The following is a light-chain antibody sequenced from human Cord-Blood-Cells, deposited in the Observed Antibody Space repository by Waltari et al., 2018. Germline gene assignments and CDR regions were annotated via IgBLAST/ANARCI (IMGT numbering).Light chain of an antibody. CDR3: CSYAGSSTWV. CDR2: EGS. Sequence: QSALTQPASVSGSPGQSITISCTGTSSDVGSYNLVSWYQQHPGKAPKLMLYEGSKRPSGVSNRFSGSKSGNTASLTISGLQAEDEAEYYCCSYAGSSTWVFGGGTKLTVL. J-gene: IGLJ3*02. CDR1: SSDVGSYNL. V-gene: IGLV2-23*01.